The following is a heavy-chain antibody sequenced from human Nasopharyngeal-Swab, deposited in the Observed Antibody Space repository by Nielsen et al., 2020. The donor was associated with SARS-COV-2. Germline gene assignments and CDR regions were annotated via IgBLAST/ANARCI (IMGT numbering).Heavy chain of an antibody. CDR2: INHSGAT. J-gene: IGHJ4*02. V-gene: IGHV4-34*01. CDR3: ARRTSANYRPGLES. CDR1: GESFSYYY. D-gene: IGHD3-3*01. Sequence: SETLSLTCAAYGESFSYYYWSWIRQSPGKGLEWIAEINHSGATNYTPSHKRRVTISVDPSKNQLSLKVTSVTAADTAVYFCARRTSANYRPGLESWGQGSLVTVS.